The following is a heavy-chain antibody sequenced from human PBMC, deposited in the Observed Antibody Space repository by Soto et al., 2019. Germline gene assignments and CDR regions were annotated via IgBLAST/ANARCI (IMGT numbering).Heavy chain of an antibody. D-gene: IGHD2-2*01. J-gene: IGHJ6*02. Sequence: QVQLVQSGAEVKKPGSSVKVSCKASGGTFSSYAISWVRQAPGQGLEWMGGIIPIFGTVNYAQKFQGRVRINADESTSTAYRELSSLRSEDTAVYYCARHDCISSSGYYYYYYGMDVWGQGTTVTVSS. CDR3: ARHDCISSSGYYYYYYGMDV. CDR2: IIPIFGTV. CDR1: GGTFSSYA. V-gene: IGHV1-69*12.